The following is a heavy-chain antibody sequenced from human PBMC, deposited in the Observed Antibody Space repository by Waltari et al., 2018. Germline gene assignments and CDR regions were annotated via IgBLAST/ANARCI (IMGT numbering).Heavy chain of an antibody. CDR2: ISYSRAT. Sequence: QLHLQESGPGLVKPSETLSLTCSVSGGSITSTRHYWGWIRQPPGKGLEWTGTISYSRATYNSPSLKSRVTISVDTSKNQFSLKLSSVTAADTAVYYCATYVGASVGTAAFDVWGQGTMVTVSS. J-gene: IGHJ3*01. CDR3: ATYVGASVGTAAFDV. V-gene: IGHV4-39*01. CDR1: GGSITSTRHY. D-gene: IGHD6-13*01.